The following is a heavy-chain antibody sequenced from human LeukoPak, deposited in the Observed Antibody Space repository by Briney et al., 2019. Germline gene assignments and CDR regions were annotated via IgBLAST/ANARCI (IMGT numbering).Heavy chain of an antibody. CDR3: ARTAEIVISDWFDP. Sequence: SETLSLTCAVYGGSFSGYYWSWIRQPPGKGLEWIGEINHSGSTNYNPSLKSRVTISVDTSKNQFSLKLSSVTAADTAVYYCARTAEIVISDWFDPWGQGTLVTVSS. CDR2: INHSGST. CDR1: GGSFSGYY. V-gene: IGHV4-34*01. J-gene: IGHJ5*02. D-gene: IGHD2/OR15-2a*01.